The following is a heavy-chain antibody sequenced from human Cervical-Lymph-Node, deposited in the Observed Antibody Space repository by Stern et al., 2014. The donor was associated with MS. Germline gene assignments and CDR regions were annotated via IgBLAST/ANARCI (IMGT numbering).Heavy chain of an antibody. CDR1: GGSIGSSYW. V-gene: IGHV4-4*02. Sequence: QVQLQESGPGLVKPSGTLSLTCAVSGGSIGSSYWWSWVRQPPGKGLEWIGEIFPSGSTHYTPSLKSRVTISMDKSNNQFSLKMNSMTAADTAVYYCAKFARLNGALERFSYFDYWGQGTLVTVSS. D-gene: IGHD3-3*01. CDR3: AKFARLNGALERFSYFDY. CDR2: IFPSGST. J-gene: IGHJ4*02.